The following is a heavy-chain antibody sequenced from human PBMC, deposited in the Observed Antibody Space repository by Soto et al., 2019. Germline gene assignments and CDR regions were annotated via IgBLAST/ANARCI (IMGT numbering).Heavy chain of an antibody. D-gene: IGHD4-4*01. V-gene: IGHV4-34*01. CDR2: INHSGST. J-gene: IGHJ6*02. Sequence: SETLSLTCAVYGGSFSGYYWSWIRQPPGKGLEWIGEINHSGSTNYNPSLKSRVTISVDTSKNQFSLKLSSVTAADTAVYYCATYRAIYRGYYYYGMAVWGQGTTVTVSS. CDR1: GGSFSGYY. CDR3: ATYRAIYRGYYYYGMAV.